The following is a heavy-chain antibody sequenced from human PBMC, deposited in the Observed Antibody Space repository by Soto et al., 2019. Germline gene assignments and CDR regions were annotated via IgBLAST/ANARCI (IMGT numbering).Heavy chain of an antibody. CDR2: IMPGSSHI. Sequence: GGSLRLSCAASGFTFSIYSMNWVRQAPGKGLEWVSYIMPGSSHIFYADSVKGRFTISRDSTKQTLYLQMNSLRPDDTAVYYCVRDRPHNWFDPWGQGTLVTVSS. CDR1: GFTFSIYS. D-gene: IGHD6-6*01. V-gene: IGHV3-48*01. J-gene: IGHJ5*02. CDR3: VRDRPHNWFDP.